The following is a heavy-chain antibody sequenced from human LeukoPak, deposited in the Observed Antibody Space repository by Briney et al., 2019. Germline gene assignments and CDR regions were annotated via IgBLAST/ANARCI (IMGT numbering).Heavy chain of an antibody. Sequence: GESLKISCKGSTYSFNSYWIGWVRQMPGKGLEWMGIIYPGDSDTRYSPSFQGQVTISADKSISTAYLQWSSLKASDTAMYYCARALDYGDYVSYFDYWGQGTLVTVSS. CDR3: ARALDYGDYVSYFDY. V-gene: IGHV5-51*01. D-gene: IGHD4-17*01. CDR1: TYSFNSYW. CDR2: IYPGDSDT. J-gene: IGHJ4*02.